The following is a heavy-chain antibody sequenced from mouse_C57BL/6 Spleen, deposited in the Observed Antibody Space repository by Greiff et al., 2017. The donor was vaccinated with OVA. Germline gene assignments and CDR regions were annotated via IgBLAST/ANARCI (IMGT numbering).Heavy chain of an antibody. Sequence: QVQLQQPGAELVRPGTSVKLSCKASGYTFTSYWMHWVKQRPGQGLEWIGVIDPSDSYTNYNQKFKGKATLTVDTSSSTAYMQLSSLTSEDSAVYYCARGRNWSSFGYWGQGTTLTVSS. V-gene: IGHV1-59*01. CDR1: GYTFTSYW. D-gene: IGHD4-1*01. CDR2: IDPSDSYT. J-gene: IGHJ2*01. CDR3: ARGRNWSSFGY.